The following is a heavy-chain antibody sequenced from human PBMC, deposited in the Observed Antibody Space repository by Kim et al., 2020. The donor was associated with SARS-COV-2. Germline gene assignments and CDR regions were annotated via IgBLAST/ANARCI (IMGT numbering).Heavy chain of an antibody. CDR2: ISSSSSTI. D-gene: IGHD6-19*01. V-gene: IGHV3-48*02. Sequence: GGSLRLSCAASGFTFSSYSMNWVRQAPGKGLEWVSYISSSSSTIYYADSVKGRFTISRDNAKNSLYLQMNSLRDEDTAVYYCAREETGGIAVAGRIDYWGQGTLVTVSS. CDR3: AREETGGIAVAGRIDY. CDR1: GFTFSSYS. J-gene: IGHJ4*02.